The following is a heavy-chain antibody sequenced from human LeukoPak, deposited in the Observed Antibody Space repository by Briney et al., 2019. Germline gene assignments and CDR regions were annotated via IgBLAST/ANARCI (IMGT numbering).Heavy chain of an antibody. D-gene: IGHD4-17*01. CDR1: GGTFSSYA. CDR2: IIPILGIA. Sequence: SVKVSCKASGGTFSSYATSWVRQAPGQGLEWMGRIIPILGIANYAQKFQGRVTITADKSTSTAYMELSSLRSEDTAVYYCARSYYGDYGNFDYWGQGTLVTVSS. J-gene: IGHJ4*02. V-gene: IGHV1-69*04. CDR3: ARSYYGDYGNFDY.